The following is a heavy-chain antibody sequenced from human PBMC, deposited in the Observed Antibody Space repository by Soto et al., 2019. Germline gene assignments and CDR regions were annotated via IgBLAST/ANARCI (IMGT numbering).Heavy chain of an antibody. D-gene: IGHD1-26*01. Sequence: QVQLVQSGAEGKKPGASVKVSCKASGYTFTSYGIRWVRQAPGQGLEWMGWISAYNGNTNYAQKLQGRVTMTTDTSTSTGYMELRSLRSDDTAVYYCARASGSSYWFDPWGQGTLVTVSS. V-gene: IGHV1-18*01. CDR2: ISAYNGNT. CDR3: ARASGSSYWFDP. J-gene: IGHJ5*02. CDR1: GYTFTSYG.